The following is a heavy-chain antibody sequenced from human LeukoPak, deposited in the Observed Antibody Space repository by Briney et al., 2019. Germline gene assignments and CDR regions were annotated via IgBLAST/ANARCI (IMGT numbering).Heavy chain of an antibody. CDR1: GDTFSNYA. V-gene: IGHV1-69*06. Sequence: GASVKVSCKASGDTFSNYAISWVRQAPGQGLEWMGAIIPVFVTTNYAQKFQGRVTITADTYTTTSYMELSSLTSEDTAIYYCASQYWVPAAFYYAFDVWGKGTTVTVSS. CDR2: IIPVFVTT. J-gene: IGHJ6*04. CDR3: ASQYWVPAAFYYAFDV. D-gene: IGHD2-2*01.